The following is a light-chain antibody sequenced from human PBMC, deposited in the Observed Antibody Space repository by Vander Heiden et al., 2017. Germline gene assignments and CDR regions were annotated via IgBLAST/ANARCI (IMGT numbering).Light chain of an antibody. J-gene: IGLJ3*02. Sequence: SYVLPQPPSMSVAPGKTARITCGGNNNGSKSVHWYQQKPGQAPVLVVFDDSDRPSGIPERFSGSNSGNTATLTISRVEAGDEADYYCQVWDSSSDHRVFGGGTKVTVL. CDR1: NNGSKS. CDR3: QVWDSSSDHRV. CDR2: DDS. V-gene: IGLV3-21*03.